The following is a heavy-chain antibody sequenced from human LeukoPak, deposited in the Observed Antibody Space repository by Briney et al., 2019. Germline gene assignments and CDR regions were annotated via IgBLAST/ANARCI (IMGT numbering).Heavy chain of an antibody. D-gene: IGHD6-6*01. V-gene: IGHV1-8*03. Sequence: ASVKVSCKASGYTFTSYDINWVRQATGQGLEWMGWMNPNSGNTGYAQKFQGRVTITRNTSISTAYMELSSLRSEDTAVYYCARGRGEQLVRGNWFDPWGQGTLVTVSS. J-gene: IGHJ5*02. CDR3: ARGRGEQLVRGNWFDP. CDR2: MNPNSGNT. CDR1: GYTFTSYD.